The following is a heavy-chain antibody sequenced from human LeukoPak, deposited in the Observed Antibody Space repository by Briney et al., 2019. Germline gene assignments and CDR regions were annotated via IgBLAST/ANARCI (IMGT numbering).Heavy chain of an antibody. CDR3: AKAIPLNSSSPHDAFDI. V-gene: IGHV3-23*01. J-gene: IGHJ3*02. CDR2: ISGSGGST. CDR1: GFTFSSYA. Sequence: GGSLRLSCAASGFTFSSYAMSWVRQAPGKGLEWVSAISGSGGSTYYADSVKGRFTISRDNSKNTLYLQMNSLRAEDTAVYYCAKAIPLNSSSPHDAFDIWGQGTMVTVSS. D-gene: IGHD6-6*01.